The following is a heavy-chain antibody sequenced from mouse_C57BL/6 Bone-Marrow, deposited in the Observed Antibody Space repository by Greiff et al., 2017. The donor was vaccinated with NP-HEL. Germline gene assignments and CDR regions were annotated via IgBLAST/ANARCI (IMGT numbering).Heavy chain of an antibody. CDR1: GYTFTSYW. D-gene: IGHD1-1*01. CDR3: ARWGVDGYFDV. J-gene: IGHJ1*03. CDR2: IVPSSGGT. V-gene: IGHV1-72*01. Sequence: QVQLQQPGAELVKPGASVKLSCKASGYTFTSYWMHWVKQRPGRGLEWIGRIVPSSGGTKYNEKFKSKATLTVDKPSSTAYMQLSSLTSEDSAVYYCARWGVDGYFDVWGTGTTVTVSS.